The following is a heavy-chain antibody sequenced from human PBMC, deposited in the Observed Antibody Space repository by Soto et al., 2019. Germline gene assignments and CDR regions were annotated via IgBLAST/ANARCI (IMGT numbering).Heavy chain of an antibody. V-gene: IGHV3-66*01. D-gene: IGHD3-22*01. CDR3: ARGIYDSSGYYGLNI. CDR1: GFTVSSNY. CDR2: IYSGGST. Sequence: EVPLVESGGGLVQPGGSLRLSCAASGFTVSSNYMSWVRQAPGKGLEWVSVIYSGGSTYYADSVKGRFTISRDNSXXTLYLQMTSLRAEDTAVYYCARGIYDSSGYYGLNIWGQGTMVTVSS. J-gene: IGHJ3*02.